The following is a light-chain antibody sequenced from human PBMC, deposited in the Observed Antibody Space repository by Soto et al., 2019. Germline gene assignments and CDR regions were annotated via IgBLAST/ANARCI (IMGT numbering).Light chain of an antibody. Sequence: VMTQSPATLSVSPGERATLSCRASQSLRSSLAWYQQKPGQAPRLLIYGASTRATGIPARFSGSGSGTEFTLTISSLQSEDFATYYCQRTYNAPFTFGPGTKVELK. V-gene: IGKV3-15*01. CDR3: QRTYNAPFT. J-gene: IGKJ3*01. CDR1: QSLRSS. CDR2: GAS.